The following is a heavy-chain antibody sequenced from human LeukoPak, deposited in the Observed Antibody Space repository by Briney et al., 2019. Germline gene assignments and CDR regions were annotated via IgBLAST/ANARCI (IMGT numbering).Heavy chain of an antibody. Sequence: ASVKVSCKASGYTFTGYYMHWVRQAPGQGLEWMGWINPNSGGTNYAQKFQGRVTMTRDTSISTAYMELSRLRPDDTAVYYCARVDGDYVWGSYRTFDYWGQGTLVTVSS. V-gene: IGHV1-2*02. CDR3: ARVDGDYVWGSYRTFDY. CDR2: INPNSGGT. D-gene: IGHD3-16*02. J-gene: IGHJ4*02. CDR1: GYTFTGYY.